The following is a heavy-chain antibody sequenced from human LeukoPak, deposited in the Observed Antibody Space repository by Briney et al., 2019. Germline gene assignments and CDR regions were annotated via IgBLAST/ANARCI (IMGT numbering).Heavy chain of an antibody. CDR2: IYYSGST. CDR1: GGSISSGGYY. CDR3: ARARAENANYYYYYGMDV. D-gene: IGHD1-14*01. V-gene: IGHV4-31*03. Sequence: PSETLSLTCTVSGGSISSGGYYWSWIRQHPGKGLERIGYIYYSGSTYYNPSLKSRVTISVDTSKNQFSLKLSSVTAADTAVYYCARARAENANYYYYYGMDVWGQGTTVTVSS. J-gene: IGHJ6*02.